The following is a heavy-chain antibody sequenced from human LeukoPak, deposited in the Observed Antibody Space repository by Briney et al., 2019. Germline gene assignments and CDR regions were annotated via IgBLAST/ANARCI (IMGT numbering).Heavy chain of an antibody. V-gene: IGHV4-39*07. D-gene: IGHD2-15*01. J-gene: IGHJ6*03. Sequence: SETLSLTCTVSGGSISSSSYYWAWIRQPPGKGLEWIGSIHYSGSTYYNPSLQSRVTISIDTSKNQFSLKLRFVTAADTAVYYCARVRCSGGSCPYYYYYYYMDVWSKGTTVTVSS. CDR1: GGSISSSSYY. CDR3: ARVRCSGGSCPYYYYYYYMDV. CDR2: IHYSGST.